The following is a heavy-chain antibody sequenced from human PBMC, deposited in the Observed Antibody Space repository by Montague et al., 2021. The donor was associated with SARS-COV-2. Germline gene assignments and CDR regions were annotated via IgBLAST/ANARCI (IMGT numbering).Heavy chain of an antibody. CDR3: ARAALLGRHNWFDP. CDR1: GGSISSGSYY. CDR2: IYTSGGA. V-gene: IGHV4-61*02. J-gene: IGHJ5*02. Sequence: TLSLTCSVSGGSISSGSYYWSWIRQPAGKGLEWIGRIYTSGGANYNPSLNSRVTISVDTSKNQFSLNLTSVTAADTAVYYCARAALLGRHNWFDPWGQGTLVTVSS. D-gene: IGHD2/OR15-2a*01.